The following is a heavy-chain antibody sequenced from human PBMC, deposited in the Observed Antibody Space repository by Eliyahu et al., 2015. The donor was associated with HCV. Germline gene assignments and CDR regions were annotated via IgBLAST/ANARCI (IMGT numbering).Heavy chain of an antibody. CDR1: GFTFSRXW. Sequence: EVQLVESGGGLVQPGGSLRLSCAASGFTFSRXWIHWVRQTPGKGLVWVSRINYDGSTSYAQPVKGRFTVSRDNAKNTVYLQMNSLRADDTAVYYCARSLRISSDYWGQGTLVTVSS. V-gene: IGHV3-74*01. J-gene: IGHJ4*02. CDR2: INYDGST. CDR3: ARSLRISSDY.